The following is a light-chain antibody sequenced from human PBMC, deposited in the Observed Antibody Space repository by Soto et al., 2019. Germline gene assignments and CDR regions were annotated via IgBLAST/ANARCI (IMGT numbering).Light chain of an antibody. J-gene: IGKJ1*01. CDR1: QSISSY. Sequence: DIQMTQSPSTLSASVGDRVTITCRASQSISSYLAWYQQKPGKAPKLLIYAASTLQSGVPSRFSGSGSGTEFTLTISSLQTDDFASYYCQQYDSYSWTFGQGTKVDIK. CDR3: QQYDSYSWT. CDR2: AAS. V-gene: IGKV1-5*01.